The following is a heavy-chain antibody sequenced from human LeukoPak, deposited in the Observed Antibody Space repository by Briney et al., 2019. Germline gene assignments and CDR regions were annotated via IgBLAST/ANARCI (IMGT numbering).Heavy chain of an antibody. D-gene: IGHD5-12*01. J-gene: IGHJ4*02. CDR1: GFTFSSYS. Sequence: PGGSLRLSCAASGFTFSSYSMNWVRQAPGKGLEWVSSISSSSSYIYYADSVKGRFTISRGNAKNSLYLQMSSLRAEDTAVYYCARDKWSDIVASQRVPFDYWGQGTLVTVSS. CDR3: ARDKWSDIVASQRVPFDY. V-gene: IGHV3-21*01. CDR2: ISSSSSYI.